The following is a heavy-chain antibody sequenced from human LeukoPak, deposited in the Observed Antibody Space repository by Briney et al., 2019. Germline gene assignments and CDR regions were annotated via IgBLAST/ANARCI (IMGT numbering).Heavy chain of an antibody. Sequence: SVKVSCKASGGTFSSYDISWVRQAPGQGLEWMGGIIPIFGTANYAQKFQGRVTITADESTSTAYMELSSLRSEDTAVYYCARDWNSSGYPSAWFDPWGQGTLVTVFS. D-gene: IGHD3-22*01. CDR2: IIPIFGTA. J-gene: IGHJ5*02. CDR1: GGTFSSYD. CDR3: ARDWNSSGYPSAWFDP. V-gene: IGHV1-69*13.